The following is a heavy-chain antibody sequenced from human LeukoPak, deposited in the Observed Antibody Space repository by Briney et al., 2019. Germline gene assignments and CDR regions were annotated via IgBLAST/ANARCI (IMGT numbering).Heavy chain of an antibody. D-gene: IGHD3-10*01. V-gene: IGHV4-59*08. CDR3: ARLNGSGSSIAFDI. CDR1: GGSISSYY. J-gene: IGHJ3*02. Sequence: SETLSLTCTVSGGSISSYYWSWIRQPPGKGLEWIGYIYYSGSTNYNPSLKSRVTISVDTSKNQFSLKLSSVTAADTAVYYCARLNGSGSSIAFDIWGQGTMVTVSS. CDR2: IYYSGST.